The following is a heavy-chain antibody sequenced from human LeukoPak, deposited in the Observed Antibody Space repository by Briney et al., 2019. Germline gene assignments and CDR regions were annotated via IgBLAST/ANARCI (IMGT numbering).Heavy chain of an antibody. Sequence: SETLSLTCTVSGGSVSSGSYYWSWIRQPPGKGLEWIGYIYYSGSTNYNPSLKSRVTISVDTSKNQFSLKLSSVTAADTAVYYCARGGSYGFPFYLDYWGQGTLVTVSS. CDR2: IYYSGST. D-gene: IGHD5-18*01. CDR1: GGSVSSGSYY. CDR3: ARGGSYGFPFYLDY. J-gene: IGHJ4*02. V-gene: IGHV4-61*01.